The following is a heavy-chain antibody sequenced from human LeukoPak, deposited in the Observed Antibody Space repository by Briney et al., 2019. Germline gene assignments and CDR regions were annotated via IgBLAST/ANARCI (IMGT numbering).Heavy chain of an antibody. Sequence: GGSLRLSCAASGFTFSSYAMSWVRQAPGKGLEWVSAISGSGGSTYYADSVKGRFTISRDNSKNTLYLQMNSLRAEDTAVYYCAKDPREASGSSTFNDYWGQGTLVTVSS. V-gene: IGHV3-23*01. CDR2: ISGSGGST. CDR3: AKDPREASGSSTFNDY. D-gene: IGHD6-6*01. J-gene: IGHJ4*02. CDR1: GFTFSSYA.